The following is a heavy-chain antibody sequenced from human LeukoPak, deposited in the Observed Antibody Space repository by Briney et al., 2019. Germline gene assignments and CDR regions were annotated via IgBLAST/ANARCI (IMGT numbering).Heavy chain of an antibody. D-gene: IGHD4-17*01. Sequence: GGSLRLSCAASGFTFSRYGMHWVRQAPGKGLEWVAVIWHDGSNEYYADPVKGRFTIYRDNSKNTLYLQMSSLRGEDTAVYYCVRDHDYAFDYWGQGAPVTVSS. CDR1: GFTFSRYG. CDR2: IWHDGSNE. CDR3: VRDHDYAFDY. J-gene: IGHJ4*02. V-gene: IGHV3-33*01.